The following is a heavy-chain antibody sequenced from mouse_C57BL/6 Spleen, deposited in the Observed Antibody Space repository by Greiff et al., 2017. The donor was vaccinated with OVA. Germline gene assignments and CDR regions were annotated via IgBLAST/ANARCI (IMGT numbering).Heavy chain of an antibody. V-gene: IGHV10-1*01. CDR1: GFSFNTYA. D-gene: IGHD4-1*01. CDR3: VSQTGRGGYFDV. CDR2: IRSKSNNYAT. Sequence: EVQVVESGGGLVQPKGSLKLSCAASGFSFNTYAMNWVRQAPGKGLEWVARIRSKSNNYATYYADSVKDRFTISRDDSESMLYLQMNNLKTEDTAMYYCVSQTGRGGYFDVWGTGTTVTVSS. J-gene: IGHJ1*03.